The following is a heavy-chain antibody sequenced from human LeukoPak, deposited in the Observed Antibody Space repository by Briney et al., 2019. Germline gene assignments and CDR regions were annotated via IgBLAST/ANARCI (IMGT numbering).Heavy chain of an antibody. V-gene: IGHV3-7*01. CDR1: GFTVGGYF. CDR3: ARDRGWRSSGYYLYYFDF. Sequence: GGSLRLSCAASGFTVGGYFMSWVRQAPGEGLEWVASIKGDGSEKYYVDSVKGRFTISRDNAKNSLSLEMNSLRAEDTAVYYCARDRGWRSSGYYLYYFDFWGQGTLVTVSS. CDR2: IKGDGSEK. D-gene: IGHD3-22*01. J-gene: IGHJ4*02.